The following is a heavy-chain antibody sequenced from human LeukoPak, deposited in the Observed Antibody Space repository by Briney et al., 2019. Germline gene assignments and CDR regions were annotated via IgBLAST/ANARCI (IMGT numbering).Heavy chain of an antibody. J-gene: IGHJ4*02. CDR1: GFIFSDYA. CDR3: AKDLHGDYVRWGDY. D-gene: IGHD4-17*01. V-gene: IGHV3-23*01. CDR2: ISASGGSA. Sequence: GGSLRLSCAASGFIFSDYALHWVRQAPGKGLEWASSISASGGSAWYADSVKGRFTISRDNSKNTLYLQMNSLRAEDTAVYYCAKDLHGDYVRWGDYWGQGTLVTVSS.